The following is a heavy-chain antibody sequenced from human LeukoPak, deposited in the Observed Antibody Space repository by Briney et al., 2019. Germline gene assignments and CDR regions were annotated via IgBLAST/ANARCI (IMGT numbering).Heavy chain of an antibody. CDR2: INPNSGGT. D-gene: IGHD4-17*01. CDR1: GYTFTGYY. Sequence: ASVNVSCKDSGYTFTGYYMHWVRRAPGQGLEWMGWINPNSGGTNYAQKFQGRVTMTRDTSISTAYMELSRLRSDDTAVYYCARGNDYGDYFDYWGQGTLVTVSS. J-gene: IGHJ4*02. CDR3: ARGNDYGDYFDY. V-gene: IGHV1-2*02.